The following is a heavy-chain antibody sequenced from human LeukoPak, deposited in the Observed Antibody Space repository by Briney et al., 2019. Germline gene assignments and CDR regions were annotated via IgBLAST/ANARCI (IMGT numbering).Heavy chain of an antibody. CDR1: GGSISSGSYY. CDR2: INHSGST. CDR3: ARTRGGTMVRGVIITTYYYYYYMDV. D-gene: IGHD3-10*01. Sequence: PSETLSLTCTVSGGSISSGSYYWGWIRQPPGKGLEWIGEINHSGSTNYNPSLKSRVTISVDTSKNQFSLKLSSVTAADTAVYYCARTRGGTMVRGVIITTYYYYYYMDVWGKGTTVTISS. J-gene: IGHJ6*03. V-gene: IGHV4-39*07.